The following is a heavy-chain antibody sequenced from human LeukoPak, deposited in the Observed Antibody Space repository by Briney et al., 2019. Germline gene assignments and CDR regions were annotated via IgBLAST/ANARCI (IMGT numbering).Heavy chain of an antibody. V-gene: IGHV3-30*18. Sequence: GGSLRLSCAASGFTFSSYGMHWVRQAPGKGLEWVAIISYDGSNKDYADSARGRFTISRDNSKQTLYLQMSSLRDGDSAVYYCAKDSSLDAFDIWGQGTMVTVSS. CDR3: AKDSSLDAFDI. J-gene: IGHJ3*02. CDR1: GFTFSSYG. CDR2: ISYDGSNK.